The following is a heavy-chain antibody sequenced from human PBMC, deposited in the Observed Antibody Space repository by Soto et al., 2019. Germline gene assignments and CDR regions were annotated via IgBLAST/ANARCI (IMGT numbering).Heavy chain of an antibody. CDR3: ARETSVRGVIITSSPRFDP. CDR2: IIPMFGRT. J-gene: IGHJ5*02. V-gene: IGHV1-69*13. CDR1: GGTFSSYG. D-gene: IGHD3-10*01. Sequence: SVKVSCKASGGTFSSYGINWVRQAPGQGLEWMGGIIPMFGRTNYAQKFQDRVAITADESTNTAYMELSSLRSEDTAFYYCARETSVRGVIITSSPRFDPWGQGTLVTVSS.